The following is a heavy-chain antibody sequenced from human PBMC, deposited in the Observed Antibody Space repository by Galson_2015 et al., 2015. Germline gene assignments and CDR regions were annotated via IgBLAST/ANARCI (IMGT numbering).Heavy chain of an antibody. D-gene: IGHD6-19*01. J-gene: IGHJ4*02. Sequence: LSLTCTVSGGSISSSSYYWGWIRQPPGKGLEWIGSIYYSGSTYYNPSLKSRVTISVDTSKNQFSLKLSSVTAADTAVYYCARCSSGWYRGYFDYWGQGTLVTVSS. CDR3: ARCSSGWYRGYFDY. V-gene: IGHV4-39*01. CDR2: IYYSGST. CDR1: GGSISSSSYY.